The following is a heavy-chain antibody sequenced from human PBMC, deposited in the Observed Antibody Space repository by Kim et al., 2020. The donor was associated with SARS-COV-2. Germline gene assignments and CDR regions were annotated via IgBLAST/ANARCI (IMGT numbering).Heavy chain of an antibody. Sequence: THYNPSLKSRVTLSVHTSKNQFSLELSSVTAADTAVYYCARVNSGSYYDYWGQGTLVTVSS. CDR2: T. D-gene: IGHD1-26*01. J-gene: IGHJ4*02. CDR3: ARVNSGSYYDY. V-gene: IGHV4-39*07.